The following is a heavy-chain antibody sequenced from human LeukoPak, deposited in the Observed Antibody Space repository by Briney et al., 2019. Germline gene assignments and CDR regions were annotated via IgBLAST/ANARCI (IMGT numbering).Heavy chain of an antibody. CDR2: IYYGGST. CDR1: GGSISSSDYY. V-gene: IGHV4-39*01. D-gene: IGHD5-18*01. J-gene: IGHJ6*02. CDR3: ARGGVRVPMIQPYYHYGMDV. Sequence: SETLSLTCTVSGGSISSSDYYWGWIRQPPGKGLEWIVSIYYGGSTYYNPSLKSRVTISVDTSMNQFSLKLSSVTAADTAVYYCARGGVRVPMIQPYYHYGMDVWGQGTTVTVSS.